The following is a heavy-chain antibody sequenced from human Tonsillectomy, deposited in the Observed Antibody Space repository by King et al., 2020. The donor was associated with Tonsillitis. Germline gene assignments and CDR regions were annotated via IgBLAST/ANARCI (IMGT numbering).Heavy chain of an antibody. J-gene: IGHJ4*02. D-gene: IGHD3-3*01. Sequence: VQLVESGGGLVQPGGSLRLSCTASGCTFSSYAMSWVRQAPGKGLEWVSAISGSGGSTYYADPVKGRFTIPRDNSKSTLYLQMNSLRAEDTAVYYCAKDRYDFWSGYYEYYFDYWGQGTLVTVSS. CDR1: GCTFSSYA. CDR3: AKDRYDFWSGYYEYYFDY. CDR2: ISGSGGST. V-gene: IGHV3-23*04.